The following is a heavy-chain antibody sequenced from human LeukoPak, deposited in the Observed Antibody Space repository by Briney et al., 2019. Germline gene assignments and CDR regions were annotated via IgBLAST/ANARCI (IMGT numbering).Heavy chain of an antibody. CDR1: GFTVSSNY. J-gene: IGHJ4*02. CDR2: IYSGGST. CDR3: ARGTTNYYDSSGYDLPLDY. V-gene: IGHV3-53*01. Sequence: GGSLRLSCAASGFTVSSNYMSWVRQAPGKGLEWVSVIYSGGSTYYADSVKGRFTISRDNSKNTLYLQMNSLRAEDTAVYYCARGTTNYYDSSGYDLPLDYWGQGTLDTVSS. D-gene: IGHD3-22*01.